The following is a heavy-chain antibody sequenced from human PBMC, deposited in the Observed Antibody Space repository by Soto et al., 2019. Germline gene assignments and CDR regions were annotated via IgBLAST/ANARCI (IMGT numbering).Heavy chain of an antibody. CDR3: ARAGSVYGMDV. CDR1: GGSISSYY. V-gene: IGHV4-59*01. J-gene: IGHJ6*02. Sequence: SETLSLTCTVSGGSISSYYWSWIRQPPGKGLEWIGYIYYSGSTNYNPSLKSRVTISVDTSKNQFSLKLSSVTAADTAVYYCARAGSVYGMDVWGQGTTVTVSS. D-gene: IGHD2-8*01. CDR2: IYYSGST.